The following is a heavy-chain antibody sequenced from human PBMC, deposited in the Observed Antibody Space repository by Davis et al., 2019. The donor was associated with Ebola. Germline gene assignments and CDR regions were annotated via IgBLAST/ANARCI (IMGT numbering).Heavy chain of an antibody. CDR2: INPHNGNT. CDR1: GYTFTNYG. D-gene: IGHD2-15*01. CDR3: ARGGCSGGSCYSADY. J-gene: IGHJ4*02. Sequence: ASVKVSCKASGYTFTNYGITWVRQAPGQGLEWMGWINPHNGNTNYAQNVQGRVTMTTDTSTSTAYMELRSLRSDDTAVYYCARGGCSGGSCYSADYWGQGTLVTVSS. V-gene: IGHV1-18*04.